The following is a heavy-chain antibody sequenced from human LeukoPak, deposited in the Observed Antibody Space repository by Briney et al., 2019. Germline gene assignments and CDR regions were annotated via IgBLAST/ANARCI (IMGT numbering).Heavy chain of an antibody. CDR3: ARAGYDSSGYYYGFDY. CDR1: GFTSSSYD. D-gene: IGHD3-22*01. V-gene: IGHV3-13*04. CDR2: IGTAGDT. Sequence: GGSLRLSCAASGFTSSSYDMHWVRQATGKGLEWVSAIGTAGDTYYPGSVKGRFTISRENAKNSLYLQMNSLRAGDTAVYYCARAGYDSSGYYYGFDYWGQGTLVTVSS. J-gene: IGHJ4*02.